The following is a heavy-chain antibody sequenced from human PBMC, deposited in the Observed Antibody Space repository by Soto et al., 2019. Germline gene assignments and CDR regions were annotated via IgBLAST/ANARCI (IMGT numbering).Heavy chain of an antibody. CDR2: ISSSSSYI. CDR3: AIDGPWVAAAEGAFDI. D-gene: IGHD6-13*01. Sequence: GGSLRLSCAASGFTFSSYSMNWVRQAPGKGLEWVSSISSSSSYIYYADSVKGRFTISRDNAKNSLYLQMNSLRAEDTAVYYCAIDGPWVAAAEGAFDIWGQGTMVPVSS. J-gene: IGHJ3*02. V-gene: IGHV3-21*01. CDR1: GFTFSSYS.